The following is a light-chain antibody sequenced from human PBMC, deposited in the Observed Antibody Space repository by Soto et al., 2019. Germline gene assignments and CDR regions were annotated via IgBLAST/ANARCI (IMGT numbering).Light chain of an antibody. CDR3: QQYGTSPQT. CDR1: QTVSSSY. Sequence: EIVLTQSPGTLSLSPGERATLSCRASQTVSSSYLAWYQQKPGQAPRLLIYDASSRATGSPDRFSGSGSGTDFTLTISRVEPEDFAVYYCQQYGTSPQTFGQGTKVDIK. V-gene: IGKV3-20*01. J-gene: IGKJ1*01. CDR2: DAS.